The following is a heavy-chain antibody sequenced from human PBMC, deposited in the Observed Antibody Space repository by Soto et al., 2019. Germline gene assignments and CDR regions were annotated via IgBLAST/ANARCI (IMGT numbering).Heavy chain of an antibody. V-gene: IGHV3-23*01. Sequence: GGSLRLSCAASGFTFSSYAMSWVRQAPGKGLEWVSAISGSGGSTYYADSVKGRFTISRDNSKNTLYLQMNSLRAEDTAVYYCAKAMQITFGGVIVPFDYWGQGTLVTVSS. D-gene: IGHD3-16*02. CDR1: GFTFSSYA. CDR2: ISGSGGST. J-gene: IGHJ4*02. CDR3: AKAMQITFGGVIVPFDY.